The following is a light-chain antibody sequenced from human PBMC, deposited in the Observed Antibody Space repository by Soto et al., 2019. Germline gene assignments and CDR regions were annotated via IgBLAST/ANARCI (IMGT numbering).Light chain of an antibody. V-gene: IGKV3-15*01. CDR3: QQYNNWPPYT. CDR1: QSVSTN. CDR2: RAS. J-gene: IGKJ2*01. Sequence: ETVMTQSPATLSVSPGERATLSCRASQSVSTNLAWYQQKPGQAHRLLIYRASTRATGIPDRFSGSGFGTEFTLTISGLQSEDFAVYFCQQYNNWPPYTFGQGTKLQIK.